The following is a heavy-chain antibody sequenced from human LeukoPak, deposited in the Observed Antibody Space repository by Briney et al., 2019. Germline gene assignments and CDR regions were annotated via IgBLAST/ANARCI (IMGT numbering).Heavy chain of an antibody. J-gene: IGHJ6*03. D-gene: IGHD2-2*01. CDR3: ARAFDTSWDYYYMDV. V-gene: IGHV3-21*01. Sequence: GGSLRLSCAASGFTFSTYSMNWVRQSPGKGLEWVSSMSSRSVYIYYADSVKGRFTISRDDAKNSLYLQMNSLRDEDTAVYYSARAFDTSWDYYYMDVWGKGTTVTVSS. CDR2: MSSRSVYI. CDR1: GFTFSTYS.